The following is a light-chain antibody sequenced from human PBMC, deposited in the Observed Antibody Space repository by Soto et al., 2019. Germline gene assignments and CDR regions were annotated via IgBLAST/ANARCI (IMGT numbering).Light chain of an antibody. CDR2: GAS. CDR1: QSISSW. Sequence: DIQMTQSPSTLSTSVGDRVTITCQASQSISSWLAWYQQKPGKAPKLLIYGASSLEGGVPSRFGGSGSGTEFTLTISSLQPDDFATYYCQQYKTYPWTFGQGTKLEIK. J-gene: IGKJ1*01. CDR3: QQYKTYPWT. V-gene: IGKV1-5*03.